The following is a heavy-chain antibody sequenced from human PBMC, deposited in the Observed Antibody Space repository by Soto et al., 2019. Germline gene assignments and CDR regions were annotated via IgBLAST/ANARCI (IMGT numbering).Heavy chain of an antibody. J-gene: IGHJ5*02. CDR3: AAEFGVAGTGNWFDP. D-gene: IGHD3-3*01. CDR1: GDSVSSNSAA. V-gene: IGHV6-1*01. CDR2: TCYRSQWYN. Sequence: PSQTLSLTCAISGDSVSSNSAARNWIRQSPSRGLEWLGRTCYRSQWYNDYAVSVKSRITIIPDTSKNQFSLQLNSATPEDTAVYYCAAEFGVAGTGNWFDPWGQGTLVTVSS.